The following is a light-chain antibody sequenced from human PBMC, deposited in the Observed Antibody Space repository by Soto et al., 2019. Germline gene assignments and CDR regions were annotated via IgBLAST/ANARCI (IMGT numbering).Light chain of an antibody. CDR1: SSDVGGYNY. Sequence: QSALTQPPSASGSPGQSVTISCTGTSSDVGGYNYVSWYQQHPGKAPNLMIYEVSKRPSGVPDRFSGSKSGNTASLTVSGLQAEDEADYYCSSHAGIINVVFGGGTKVTVL. J-gene: IGLJ2*01. CDR3: SSHAGIINVV. V-gene: IGLV2-8*01. CDR2: EVS.